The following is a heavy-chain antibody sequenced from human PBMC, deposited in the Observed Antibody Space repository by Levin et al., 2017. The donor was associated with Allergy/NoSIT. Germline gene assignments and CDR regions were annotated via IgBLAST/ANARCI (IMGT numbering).Heavy chain of an antibody. J-gene: IGHJ4*02. CDR1: GFTFSSFY. V-gene: IGHV3-74*01. CDR3: ARGGCSSTSCLDN. Sequence: ASVKVSCAASGFTFSSFYMHWVRQAPGKGLVWVSRIISDGSTTNYADSVRGRFTISRDNAKNMLYLQMNSLGAEDTALYYCARGGCSSTSCLDNWGQGTLVTVSS. D-gene: IGHD2-2*01. CDR2: IISDGSTT.